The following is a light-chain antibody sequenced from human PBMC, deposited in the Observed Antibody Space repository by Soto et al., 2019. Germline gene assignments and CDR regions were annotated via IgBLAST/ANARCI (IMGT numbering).Light chain of an antibody. CDR2: GAS. CDR1: QSVSSYS. Sequence: EIVLTQSPGTLSLFPGETATLSCRASQSVSSYSLAWYQQKPGQAPRLLIYGASTRATGIPDRFSGSGSGTTLSLTIARMEPEDFAVYYCQQSGRSSSTFGQVTRLEI. J-gene: IGKJ5*01. V-gene: IGKV3-20*01. CDR3: QQSGRSSST.